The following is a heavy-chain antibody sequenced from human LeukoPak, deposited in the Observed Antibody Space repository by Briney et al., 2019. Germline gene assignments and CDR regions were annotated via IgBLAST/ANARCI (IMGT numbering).Heavy chain of an antibody. CDR2: ISYDGSNK. CDR1: GFTFSSYG. J-gene: IGHJ4*02. Sequence: PGRSLRLSCAASGFTFSSYGMHWVRQAPGKGLEWVAVISYDGSNKYYADSVKGRFTISRDNSKNTLYLQMNSLRAEDTAVYYCAKLGDYDFWSGYLLFDYWGQGTLVTVSS. CDR3: AKLGDYDFWSGYLLFDY. V-gene: IGHV3-30*18. D-gene: IGHD3-3*01.